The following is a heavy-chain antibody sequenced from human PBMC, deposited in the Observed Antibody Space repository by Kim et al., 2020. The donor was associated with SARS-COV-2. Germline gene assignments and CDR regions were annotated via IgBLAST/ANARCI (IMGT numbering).Heavy chain of an antibody. D-gene: IGHD3-10*01. Sequence: SETLSLTCAVYGGSFSGYYWSWIRQPPGKGLEWIGEINHSGSTNYNPSLKSRVTISVDTSKNQFSLKLSSVTAADTAVYYCARGTPPYYYGSGTLWDWG. CDR1: GGSFSGYY. CDR3: ARGTPPYYYGSGTLWD. J-gene: IGHJ1*01. CDR2: INHSGST. V-gene: IGHV4-34*01.